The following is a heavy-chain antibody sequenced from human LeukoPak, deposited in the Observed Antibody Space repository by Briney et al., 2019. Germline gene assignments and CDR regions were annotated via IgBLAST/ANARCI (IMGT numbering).Heavy chain of an antibody. J-gene: IGHJ4*02. CDR3: ARGSGEA. CDR1: GFTVSSYW. Sequence: PGGSLRLSCAVSGFTVSSYWMHWVRQAPGKGLVWVSRIKSDGSSTNYADSVKGRFTISRDNAKNTLYLQMNSLRAEDTAVYYCARGSGEAWGQGTLVTVSS. CDR2: IKSDGSST. D-gene: IGHD3-3*01. V-gene: IGHV3-74*01.